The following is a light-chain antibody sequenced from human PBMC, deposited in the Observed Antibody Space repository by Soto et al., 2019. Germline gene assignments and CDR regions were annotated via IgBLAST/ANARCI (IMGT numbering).Light chain of an antibody. CDR2: KTS. J-gene: IGKJ4*01. V-gene: IGKV1-5*03. CDR3: QQYYSYPLT. CDR1: QTIGDS. Sequence: DIQMTQSPSTLSASVGDRVTITCRASQTIGDSLAWYQQKPGRAPNLLIYKTSSLEGGVPFRFSGSGSGTEFTLTICSLQPDDFVTYYCQQYYSYPLTFGGGTKVEIK.